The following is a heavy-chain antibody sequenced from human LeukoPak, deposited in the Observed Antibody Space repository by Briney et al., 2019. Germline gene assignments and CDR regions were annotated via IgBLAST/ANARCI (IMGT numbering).Heavy chain of an antibody. CDR3: ARHPSGSGWIRAAFDI. CDR1: GGSISSYY. Sequence: SETLSLTCTVSGGSISSYYWSWIRPPPEKGLEWSGYIYYSGSTNYNPSLKSRVTISVDTSKNQFSLKLSSVTAADTAVYYCARHPSGSGWIRAAFDIWGQGTMVTVSS. CDR2: IYYSGST. D-gene: IGHD6-19*01. J-gene: IGHJ3*02. V-gene: IGHV4-59*08.